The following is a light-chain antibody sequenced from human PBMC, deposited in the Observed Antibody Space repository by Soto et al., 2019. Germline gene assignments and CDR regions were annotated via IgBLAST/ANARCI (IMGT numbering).Light chain of an antibody. V-gene: IGKV3-20*01. J-gene: IGKJ5*01. CDR2: GAS. Sequence: EIVLTQSPGTLSLSPGERATLSCRASQSVSSSYLAWYQQKPGQAPRLLIYGASSRATGIPDRFSGSGSGTDFTLTISRLEPEDFSVYYCQQYGSSSVTFGQGPRPEIK. CDR3: QQYGSSSVT. CDR1: QSVSSSY.